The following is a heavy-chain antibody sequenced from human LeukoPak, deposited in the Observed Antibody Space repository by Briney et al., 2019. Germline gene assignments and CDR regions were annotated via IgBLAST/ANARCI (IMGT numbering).Heavy chain of an antibody. Sequence: GASVKVSCKASGGTFSSYAISWVRQAPGQGLEWMGGIIPIFGTANYAQKFQGRVTITADESTSTAYMELSSLRSEDTAVYYCARALGTDSGTIYEGYNWFDPWGQGTLVTVSS. CDR3: ARALGTDSGTIYEGYNWFDP. CDR2: IIPIFGTA. D-gene: IGHD1-26*01. V-gene: IGHV1-69*01. J-gene: IGHJ5*02. CDR1: GGTFSSYA.